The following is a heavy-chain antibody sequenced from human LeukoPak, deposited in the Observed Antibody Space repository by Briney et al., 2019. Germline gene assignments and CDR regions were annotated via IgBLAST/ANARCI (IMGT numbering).Heavy chain of an antibody. Sequence: SETLSLTCTVSGGSISSYYWSWIRQPAGKGLEWIRRIYTSGSTNYNPSLNRPVTMSVDTSKNQFSLKLSSVTVADTAAYYCANGLGGYRHGRLQLFEPGGQGTLVTVSS. J-gene: IGHJ5*02. V-gene: IGHV4-4*07. CDR2: IYTSGST. CDR3: ANGLGGYRHGRLQLFEP. D-gene: IGHD5-18*01. CDR1: GGSISSYY.